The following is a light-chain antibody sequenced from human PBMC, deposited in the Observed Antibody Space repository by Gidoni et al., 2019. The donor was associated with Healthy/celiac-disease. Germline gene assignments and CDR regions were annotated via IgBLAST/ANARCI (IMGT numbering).Light chain of an antibody. V-gene: IGKV1-27*01. Sequence: IQMTQSPSSRSASVGNRVTITCRASQGISNYLAWYQQKPGKVPKPLIYAASTLQSGVPSRFSGSGSGTDFTLTISSLQPEDVATYYCQKYNSAPPWTFGQGTKVEIK. J-gene: IGKJ1*01. CDR1: QGISNY. CDR2: AAS. CDR3: QKYNSAPPWT.